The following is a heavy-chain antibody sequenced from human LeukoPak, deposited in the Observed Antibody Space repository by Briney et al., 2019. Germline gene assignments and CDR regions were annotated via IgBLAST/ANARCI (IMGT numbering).Heavy chain of an antibody. Sequence: ASVKVSCKASGYTLTGYYMHWVRQAPGQGLEWMGWINPNSGGTNYAQKFQGRVTMTRDTSISTAYMELSRLRSDDTAVYYCALAEGVTTFEALLDVWGKGTTVTVSS. CDR2: INPNSGGT. CDR1: GYTLTGYY. D-gene: IGHD4-11*01. CDR3: ALAEGVTTFEALLDV. J-gene: IGHJ6*04. V-gene: IGHV1-2*02.